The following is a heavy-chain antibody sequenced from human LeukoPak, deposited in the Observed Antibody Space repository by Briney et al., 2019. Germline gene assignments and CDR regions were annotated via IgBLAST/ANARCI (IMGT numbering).Heavy chain of an antibody. J-gene: IGHJ4*02. CDR2: ISGSGIAT. CDR3: AKDRIGDGYNFGYFDY. CDR1: GFTFSNYA. Sequence: PGGSLRHSCAASGFTFSNYAMSWVRQAPGKGLEWVSAISGSGIATYYADSVKGRFTISRDNSKNTLYLQMNSLRAEDTAVYYCAKDRIGDGYNFGYFDYWGQGTLVTVSS. D-gene: IGHD5-24*01. V-gene: IGHV3-23*01.